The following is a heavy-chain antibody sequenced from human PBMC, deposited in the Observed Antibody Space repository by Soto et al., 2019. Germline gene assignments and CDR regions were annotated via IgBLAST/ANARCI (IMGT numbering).Heavy chain of an antibody. CDR3: ARREIQGPIDY. CDR1: GYSMSRSHW. J-gene: IGHJ4*02. CDR2: IYYSGTT. Sequence: DTLSLTCALRGYSMSRSHWWGWHRQPPGKGLEWIGYIYYSGTTYYNPSLKSRVTMSVDTSRNQFSLKLTSVTAVDTAVYYCARREIQGPIDYWGQGTLVTVSS. V-gene: IGHV4-28*01. D-gene: IGHD1-26*01.